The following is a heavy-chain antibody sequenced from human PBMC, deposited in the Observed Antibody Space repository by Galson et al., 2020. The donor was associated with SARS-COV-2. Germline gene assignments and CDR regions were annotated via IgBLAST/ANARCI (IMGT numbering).Heavy chain of an antibody. CDR1: GFTFSSYG. CDR3: ARETSSEVGDY. Sequence: GGSLRLSCAASGFTFSSYGMHWVRQAPGKGLEWVAVIWYDGSNKYYADSVKGRFTISRDNSKNTLYLQMNSLRAEDTAVYYCARETSSEVGDYWGQGTLVTVSS. J-gene: IGHJ4*02. V-gene: IGHV3-33*01. CDR2: IWYDGSNK. D-gene: IGHD1-26*01.